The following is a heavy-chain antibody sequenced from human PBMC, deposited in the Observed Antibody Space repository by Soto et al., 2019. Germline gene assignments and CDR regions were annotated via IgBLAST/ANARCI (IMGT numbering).Heavy chain of an antibody. Sequence: QVQLQESGPGLVKPSETLSLTCTVSGGSISSYYWTWIRQPPGKGLEWIGFMYNSGSTHYNPSLKSRVPISTTTSKNQFSLNLRSLTAADTAVYYCASMGYHYGSGSYPLDYWGQGTLVTVSS. V-gene: IGHV4-59*08. CDR2: MYNSGST. J-gene: IGHJ4*02. CDR3: ASMGYHYGSGSYPLDY. D-gene: IGHD3-10*01. CDR1: GGSISSYY.